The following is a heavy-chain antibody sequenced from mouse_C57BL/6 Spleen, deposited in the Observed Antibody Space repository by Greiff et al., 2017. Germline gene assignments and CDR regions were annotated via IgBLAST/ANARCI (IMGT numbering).Heavy chain of an antibody. CDR1: GFTFSSYT. CDR3: ARLDLRFAWFAY. D-gene: IGHD1-1*01. Sequence: EVQLVESGGGLVKPGGSLKLSCAASGFTFSSYTMSWVRQTPEKRLEWVATISGGGGNTYYPDSVKGRFTISRDNAKNTLYLQMSSMRSEDTALYYCARLDLRFAWFAYWGQGTLVTVSA. J-gene: IGHJ3*01. CDR2: ISGGGGNT. V-gene: IGHV5-9*01.